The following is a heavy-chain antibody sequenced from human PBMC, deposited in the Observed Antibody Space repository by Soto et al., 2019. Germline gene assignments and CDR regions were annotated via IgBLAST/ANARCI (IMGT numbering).Heavy chain of an antibody. D-gene: IGHD3-3*01. CDR3: ARDPHEFWTSYWFDP. CDR1: GASISSAAYF. Sequence: PSETLSLTCTVSGASISSAAYFWSWIRQRPGEGLEWIGYISYSGSTYHNPSLQSRLLLSVDTSKNQFSLELSFVSAADTAIYYCARDPHEFWTSYWFDPWGQGTPVTVSS. J-gene: IGHJ5*02. CDR2: ISYSGST. V-gene: IGHV4-31*03.